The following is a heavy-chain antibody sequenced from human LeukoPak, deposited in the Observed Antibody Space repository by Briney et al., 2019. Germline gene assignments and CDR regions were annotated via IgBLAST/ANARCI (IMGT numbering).Heavy chain of an antibody. CDR3: AKDAIYGDGYWEFDY. D-gene: IGHD2-21*01. CDR1: GFNFGGCS. CDR2: VLSGGGST. J-gene: IGHJ4*02. V-gene: IGHV3-23*01. Sequence: PGGSLRLSCEGSGFNFGGCSMSWVRQAPGKGLEWVSGVLSGGGSTYYADAVKGRFTISRDNSRSTLYLQMNSLRAEDTAVYYCAKDAIYGDGYWEFDYWGQGTLVTVSS.